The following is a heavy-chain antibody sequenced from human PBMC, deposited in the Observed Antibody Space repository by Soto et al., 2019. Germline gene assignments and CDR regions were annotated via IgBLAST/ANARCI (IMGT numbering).Heavy chain of an antibody. CDR3: AQVMNSGWYLAY. D-gene: IGHD6-19*01. J-gene: IGHJ4*02. V-gene: IGHV3-23*01. CDR1: GFTFSDYA. CDR2: ISGSGGTT. Sequence: LRLSCAASGFTFSDYAMSWVRQAPGKGLEWVSAISGSGGTTYYADSVKGRFTISRDNSKNTMYLQVNSLRAEDTAIYYCAQVMNSGWYLAYWGQGTLVTVSS.